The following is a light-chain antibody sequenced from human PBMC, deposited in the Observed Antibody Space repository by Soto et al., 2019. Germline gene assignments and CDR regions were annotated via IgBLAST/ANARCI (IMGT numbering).Light chain of an antibody. CDR3: QQYNNWPPIT. CDR1: QRINRD. Sequence: EIVMTQSPATLSVSPGESATLSCRASQRINRDLAWYVQQPGQAPRRVIYGAFNRAAGIPARFSGSGSGTEFTLTISSLQSEDFAVYYCQQYNNWPPITFGQGTRLEIK. V-gene: IGKV3D-15*01. CDR2: GAF. J-gene: IGKJ5*01.